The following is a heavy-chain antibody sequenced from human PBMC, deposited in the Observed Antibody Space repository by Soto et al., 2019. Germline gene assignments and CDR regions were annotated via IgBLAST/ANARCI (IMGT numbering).Heavy chain of an antibody. CDR2: IKQDGSEK. V-gene: IGHV3-7*03. CDR3: ASAPRAGTGWFDP. J-gene: IGHJ5*02. CDR1: GFTFSSYW. Sequence: EVQLVESGGGLVQPGGSLRLSCAASGFTFSSYWMSWVRQAPGKGLEWVANIKQDGSEKYYVDSVKGRFTISRDNAMNSLYLQMNSLRAGDAAVYYCASAPRAGTGWFDPWGQGTLVTVSS. D-gene: IGHD6-19*01.